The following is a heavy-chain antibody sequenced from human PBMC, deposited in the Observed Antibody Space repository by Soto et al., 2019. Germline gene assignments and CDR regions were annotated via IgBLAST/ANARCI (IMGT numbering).Heavy chain of an antibody. Sequence: SESLSITCAVSSGSICSSNWWSWVRQPPGKGLEWIGEIYHSGSTNYNPSLKSRVTISVDKSKNQFSLKLSSVTAADTAVYYCARTRTRIAARRSHYFDYWGQGTLVTVSS. CDR3: ARTRTRIAARRSHYFDY. CDR1: SGSICSSNW. CDR2: IYHSGST. D-gene: IGHD6-6*01. J-gene: IGHJ4*02. V-gene: IGHV4-4*02.